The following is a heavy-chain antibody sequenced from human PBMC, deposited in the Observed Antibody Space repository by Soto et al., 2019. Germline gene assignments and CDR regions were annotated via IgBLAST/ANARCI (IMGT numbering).Heavy chain of an antibody. V-gene: IGHV3-30-3*01. Sequence: QVQLVESGGGVVQPGRSLRLSCAASGFTFSSYAMHWVHQAPGKGLEWVAVISYDGSNKYYADSVKGRFTISRDNSKNTLYLQMNSLRAEDTAVYYCARGLGPYHYYYYGMDVWGQGTTVTVSS. CDR1: GFTFSSYA. CDR2: ISYDGSNK. CDR3: ARGLGPYHYYYYGMDV. J-gene: IGHJ6*02. D-gene: IGHD2-2*01.